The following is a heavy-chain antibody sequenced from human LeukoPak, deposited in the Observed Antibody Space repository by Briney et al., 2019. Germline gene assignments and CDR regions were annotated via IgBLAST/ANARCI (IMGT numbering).Heavy chain of an antibody. J-gene: IGHJ4*02. D-gene: IGHD1-26*01. Sequence: SVKVSCKASGGTFSSYAISWVRQAPGQGLEWMGGIIPILGTANYAQKFQGRVTITADESTSTAYMELSSLRSEDTAVYYCARRIVGATAPFDYWGQGTLVTVSS. CDR1: GGTFSSYA. CDR2: IIPILGTA. CDR3: ARRIVGATAPFDY. V-gene: IGHV1-69*01.